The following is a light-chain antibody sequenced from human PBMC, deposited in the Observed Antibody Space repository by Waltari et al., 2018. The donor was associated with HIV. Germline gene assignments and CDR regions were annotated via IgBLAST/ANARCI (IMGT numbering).Light chain of an antibody. CDR3: AAWDDTLNGYWV. Sequence: QSVLTQPPSASGTPGQRVSISCSGSSSNIGSNYVYWYQQLPGTAPKLLIYNTNQRPSGVPDRFSGSKSGTSVSLAISGVQSEDEADYFCAAWDDTLNGYWVFGGGTKLTVL. CDR2: NTN. J-gene: IGLJ3*02. V-gene: IGLV1-44*01. CDR1: SSNIGSNY.